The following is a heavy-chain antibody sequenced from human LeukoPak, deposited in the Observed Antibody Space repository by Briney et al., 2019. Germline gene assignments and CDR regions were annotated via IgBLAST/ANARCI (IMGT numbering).Heavy chain of an antibody. J-gene: IGHJ5*02. CDR2: ISGSGGST. CDR3: AKEEPLIAVAANWFDP. Sequence: GGSLRLSCAASGFTFSSYAMSWVRQAPGKGLEWVSAISGSGGSTYYADSVKGRFTISRDNSKNTLYLQMNSLRAEDTAVYYCAKEEPLIAVAANWFDPWGQGTLVTVSS. CDR1: GFTFSSYA. V-gene: IGHV3-23*01. D-gene: IGHD6-19*01.